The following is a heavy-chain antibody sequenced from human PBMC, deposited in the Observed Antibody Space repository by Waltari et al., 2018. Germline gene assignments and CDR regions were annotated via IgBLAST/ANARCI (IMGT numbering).Heavy chain of an antibody. Sequence: SMNWVRQAPGKGLEWVSSISSSSSYIYYADLVKGRFTISRDNAKNSLYLQMNSLRAEDTAVYYCARDTVAGSYYYGMDVWGQGTTVTVSS. CDR2: ISSSSSYI. CDR1: S. J-gene: IGHJ6*02. D-gene: IGHD6-19*01. CDR3: ARDTVAGSYYYGMDV. V-gene: IGHV3-21*01.